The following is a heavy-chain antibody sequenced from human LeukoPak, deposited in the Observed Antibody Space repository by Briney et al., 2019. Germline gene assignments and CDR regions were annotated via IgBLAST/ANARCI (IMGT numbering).Heavy chain of an antibody. V-gene: IGHV1-69*05. D-gene: IGHD5-18*01. Sequence: SVKVSCKASGGTFSSYAISWVRQAPGRGLEWMGRIIPIFGTANYAQKFQGRVTITTDESTSTAYMELSSLRSEDTAVYYCARATPGYSYGADYWGQGTLVTVSS. CDR3: ARATPGYSYGADY. CDR1: GGTFSSYA. CDR2: IIPIFGTA. J-gene: IGHJ4*02.